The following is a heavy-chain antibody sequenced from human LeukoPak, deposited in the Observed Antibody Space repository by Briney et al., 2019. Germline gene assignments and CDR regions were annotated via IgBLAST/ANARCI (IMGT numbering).Heavy chain of an antibody. Sequence: PGGSLRLSCAASGFTFSSSAMSWVRQAPGKGLEWVAAISDTGRLSYCADSVNGRFTISRDNSKNTLYLQMNSLRAEDTAVYYCAKDGVLRYSDWLSKAPFDYWGQGTLVTVSS. D-gene: IGHD3-9*01. CDR2: ISDTGRLS. V-gene: IGHV3-23*01. CDR1: GFTFSSSA. J-gene: IGHJ4*02. CDR3: AKDGVLRYSDWLSKAPFDY.